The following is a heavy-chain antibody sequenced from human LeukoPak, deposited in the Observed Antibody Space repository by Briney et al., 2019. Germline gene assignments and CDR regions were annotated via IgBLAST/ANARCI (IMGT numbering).Heavy chain of an antibody. J-gene: IGHJ6*03. V-gene: IGHV3-23*01. Sequence: GGSLRLSCAASGFTFSSYRMSWVRQAPGQGLEWVSGISGSGGRTYYADSVKGRFTISRDNSKNTLYLHMNRLRAEDTAVYYCAKGPKKPIITSGSGGSYYYYMDVWGKGTTVTISS. CDR2: ISGSGGRT. D-gene: IGHD3-10*01. CDR3: AKGPKKPIITSGSGGSYYYYMDV. CDR1: GFTFSSYR.